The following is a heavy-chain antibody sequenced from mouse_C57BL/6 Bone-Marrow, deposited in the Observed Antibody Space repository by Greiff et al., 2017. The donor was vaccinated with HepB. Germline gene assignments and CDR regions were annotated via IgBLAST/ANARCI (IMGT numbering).Heavy chain of an antibody. J-gene: IGHJ2*01. CDR3: THGSGKADY. CDR1: GFTFSNYW. Sequence: EVKLVESGGGLVQPGGSMKLSCVASGFTFSNYWMNWVRQSPEKGLEWVAQIRLKSDNYATHYAESVKGRFTISRDDSKSSVYLQLNNLRAEDTGIYYCTHGSGKADYGGQDTTLTVAS. V-gene: IGHV6-3*01. D-gene: IGHD3-2*02. CDR2: IRLKSDNYAT.